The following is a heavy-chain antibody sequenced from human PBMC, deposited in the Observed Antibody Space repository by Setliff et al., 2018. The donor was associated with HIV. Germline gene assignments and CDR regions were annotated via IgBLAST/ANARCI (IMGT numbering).Heavy chain of an antibody. CDR2: IYPNTGGT. J-gene: IGHJ4*02. V-gene: IGHV1-2*02. Sequence: GASVKVSCKASGYTFTDYYIHWVRQAPGQGLEWIGWIYPNTGGTNYAQKFQGRVTMTRDTSISTAYMELSRLTSDDTAIYYCTRADYGDHLDYWGQGILVTVSS. D-gene: IGHD4-17*01. CDR1: GYTFTDYY. CDR3: TRADYGDHLDY.